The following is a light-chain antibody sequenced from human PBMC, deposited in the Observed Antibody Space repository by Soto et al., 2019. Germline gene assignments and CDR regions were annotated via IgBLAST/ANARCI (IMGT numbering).Light chain of an antibody. CDR1: QSVNSNY. J-gene: IGKJ2*01. CDR3: HTYNSYSLHT. V-gene: IGKV3-20*01. Sequence: EIVLTQSPGTLSLSPGERATLSCRASQSVNSNYLAWYQQKPGQAPRLLMYETSTRATGIPDRFSGSGSGTDFTLTISRLEPDDCATYYCHTYNSYSLHTFGQGTKLEIK. CDR2: ETS.